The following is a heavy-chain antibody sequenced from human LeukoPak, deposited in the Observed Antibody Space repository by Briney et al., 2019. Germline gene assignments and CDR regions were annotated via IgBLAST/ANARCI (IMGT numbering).Heavy chain of an antibody. D-gene: IGHD4-17*01. CDR1: GFSLSTSGVA. Sequence: SGPTLVNPTQTLTLTCTFSGFSLSTSGVAVGWFRQPPGGALEWLALIYWNDDTFYNPSLDSRLTIAKDTSKNQVVLTMTNMDPAGTATFYCARRRSPSNGDWFDPWGQGTLVTVSS. V-gene: IGHV2-5*01. CDR3: ARRRSPSNGDWFDP. J-gene: IGHJ5*02. CDR2: IYWNDDT.